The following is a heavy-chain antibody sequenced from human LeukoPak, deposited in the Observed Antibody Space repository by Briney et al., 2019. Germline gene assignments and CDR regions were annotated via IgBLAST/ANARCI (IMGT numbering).Heavy chain of an antibody. CDR1: GYTFISYN. Sequence: ASVRVSCKASGYTFISYNINWLRQATGQGLEWMGWVNPRSGDAGYLQKFQGRLTITRDSSIDTAYMDLSGLNSDDTAVYYCARGVPLGYCTYGVCYPPYYFDYWGQGTLVTASS. V-gene: IGHV1-8*03. CDR3: ARGVPLGYCTYGVCYPPYYFDY. J-gene: IGHJ4*02. D-gene: IGHD2-8*01. CDR2: VNPRSGDA.